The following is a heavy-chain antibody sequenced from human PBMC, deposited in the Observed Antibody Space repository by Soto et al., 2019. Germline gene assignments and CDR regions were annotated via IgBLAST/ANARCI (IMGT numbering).Heavy chain of an antibody. CDR2: ITGDGSST. D-gene: IGHD3-10*01. V-gene: IGHV3-74*01. Sequence: PGGSLRLSCAASGFTFSNYWMYWVRQAPGKGLVWVSRITGDGSSTAYADSVKGRFTISRDNAKNTLYLQMNSLGVEDTAVYYCARGYSGSGRAYWGQGTPVTVSS. CDR1: GFTFSNYW. CDR3: ARGYSGSGRAY. J-gene: IGHJ4*02.